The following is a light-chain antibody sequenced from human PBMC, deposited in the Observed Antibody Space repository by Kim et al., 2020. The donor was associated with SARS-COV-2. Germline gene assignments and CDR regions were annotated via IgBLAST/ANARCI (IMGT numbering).Light chain of an antibody. Sequence: ELTQPPSASGTPGQRVTISCSGSSSNIGTNTVNWYQQLPGTAPKLLIYSDNQRPSGVPDRFSGSKSGTAASLAISGLRSEDEADYYCAAWDGSLNRPLFGGGTQLTVL. J-gene: IGLJ3*02. CDR3: AAWDGSLNRPL. CDR1: SSNIGTNT. CDR2: SDN. V-gene: IGLV1-44*01.